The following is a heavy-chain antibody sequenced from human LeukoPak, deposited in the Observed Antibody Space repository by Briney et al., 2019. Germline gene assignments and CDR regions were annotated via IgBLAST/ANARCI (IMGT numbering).Heavy chain of an antibody. CDR1: GFTVRSNY. CDR3: AKWSGDYPSYYLDY. V-gene: IGHV3-66*01. CDR2: IYSDGNT. J-gene: IGHJ4*02. D-gene: IGHD4-17*01. Sequence: GGSLRLSCAASGFTVRSNYLSWVRQAPGKGLEWVSVIYSDGNTHYADSVKGRFTISRDTSKNTVHLQMNNLRAEDTAVYYCAKWSGDYPSYYLDYWGQGTLVTVSS.